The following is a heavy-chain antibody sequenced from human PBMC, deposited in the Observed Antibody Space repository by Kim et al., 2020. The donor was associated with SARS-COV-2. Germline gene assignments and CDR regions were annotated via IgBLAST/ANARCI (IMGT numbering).Heavy chain of an antibody. D-gene: IGHD6-25*01. V-gene: IGHV3-74*01. CDR2: INSDGSST. J-gene: IGHJ4*02. Sequence: GGSLRLSCAASGFTFSSYWMHWVRQAPGKGLVWVSRINSDGSSTSYADSVKGRFTISRDNAKNTLYLQMNSLRAEDTAVYYCASGRLQYPYYFDYWGQGTLVTVSS. CDR1: GFTFSSYW. CDR3: ASGRLQYPYYFDY.